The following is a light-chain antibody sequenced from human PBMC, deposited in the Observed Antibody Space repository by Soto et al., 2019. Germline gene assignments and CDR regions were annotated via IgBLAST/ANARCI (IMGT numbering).Light chain of an antibody. J-gene: IGKJ1*01. CDR1: QSVSSSY. CDR3: QLYASSFRT. Sequence: EIVLTQSPGTLSLSPGERATLSCRASQSVSSSYLARYQQKPGQAPRLLIYGASTRATGIPDRFSGSGSGTDFTLTISRLEPEDFAVFYCQLYASSFRTFGQGTKVEIK. V-gene: IGKV3-20*01. CDR2: GAS.